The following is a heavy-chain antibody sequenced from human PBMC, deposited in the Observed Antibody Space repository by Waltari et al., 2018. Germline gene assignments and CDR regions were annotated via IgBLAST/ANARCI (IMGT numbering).Heavy chain of an antibody. V-gene: IGHV3-7*01. CDR1: GFTFSTYW. Sequence: EVQLVESGGGLVQPGGSLRLSCAASGFTFSTYWMGWVRQAPGKGLEWLANIKQDGSTKYYVDSVKGRFTISRDNAKNSLYLQMNSLRAEDTAVYYCGRDRGWRQHDYWGQGTLVTVSS. CDR3: GRDRGWRQHDY. D-gene: IGHD5-12*01. CDR2: IKQDGSTK. J-gene: IGHJ4*02.